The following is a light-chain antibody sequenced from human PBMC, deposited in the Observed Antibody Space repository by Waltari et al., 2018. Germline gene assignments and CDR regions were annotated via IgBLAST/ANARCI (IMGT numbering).Light chain of an antibody. CDR1: QGISSA. CDR3: QQLHSYPIT. Sequence: AIHLTQSPSSLSASVGDRIPITCRASQGISSALAWYQQKPGESPNFLSYDASSLQSGVPSRFSGSASGTDFTLTITSLQPEDFATYYCQQLHSYPITFGQGTRLEIK. CDR2: DAS. J-gene: IGKJ5*01. V-gene: IGKV1-13*02.